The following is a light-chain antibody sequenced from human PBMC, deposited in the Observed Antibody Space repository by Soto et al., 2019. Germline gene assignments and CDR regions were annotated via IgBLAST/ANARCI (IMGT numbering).Light chain of an antibody. CDR2: GAS. CDR3: LQDHEHLI. CDR1: QDISND. V-gene: IGKV1-6*01. J-gene: IGKJ4*01. Sequence: AIPMTQSPSSLSASVGDRVTITCRASQDISNDLGWYQQKPGKAPKLLIYGASTLQSGVPSRFSGSGSGTDFTLTISSLQSEDSASYYCLQDHEHLIFGGGTRVEIK.